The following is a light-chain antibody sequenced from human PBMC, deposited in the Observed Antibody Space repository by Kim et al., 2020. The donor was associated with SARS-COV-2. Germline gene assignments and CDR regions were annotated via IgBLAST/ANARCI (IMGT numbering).Light chain of an antibody. CDR3: QHYGTSPLT. J-gene: IGKJ4*01. V-gene: IGKV3-20*01. CDR1: QSVNNNY. Sequence: PGERATVSCRASQSVNNNYLAWYQQKPGQPPRLLIYGASSRATGIPDRFSGSGSETDFILTISRLDTEDFAVYYCQHYGTSPLTFGGGTKV. CDR2: GAS.